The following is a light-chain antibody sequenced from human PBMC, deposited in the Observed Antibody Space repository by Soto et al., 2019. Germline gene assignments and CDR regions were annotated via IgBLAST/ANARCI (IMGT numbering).Light chain of an antibody. J-gene: IGKJ1*01. V-gene: IGKV3-15*01. CDR1: QSVSSS. CDR3: QQYKNWPLT. CDR2: GAS. Sequence: EIVMTQSPATLSVSPGERATLSCRASQSVSSSLAWYQQKPGQAPRLLIYGASTRATGVAARFSGSGSGTEFTLTISILQSEDFAVYHCQQYKNWPLTFGQGTKV.